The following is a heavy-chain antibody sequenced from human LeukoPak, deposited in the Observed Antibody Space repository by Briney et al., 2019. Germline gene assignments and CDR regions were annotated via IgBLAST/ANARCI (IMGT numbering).Heavy chain of an antibody. J-gene: IGHJ3*02. D-gene: IGHD3-16*01. Sequence: PGGSLRLSCAASGFTFSTYFMHWVRQAPGKGLEWVADIASDGSHTFYAQPVKGRFTISRDNSKNTLCLQMNSLRAEDTAVYFCARERQDPMLHSGAFDICGQGTMVTASS. V-gene: IGHV3-30-3*01. CDR1: GFTFSTYF. CDR3: ARERQDPMLHSGAFDI. CDR2: IASDGSHT.